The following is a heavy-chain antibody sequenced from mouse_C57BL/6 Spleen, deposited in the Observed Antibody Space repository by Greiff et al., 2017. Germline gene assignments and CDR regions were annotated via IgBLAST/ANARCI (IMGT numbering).Heavy chain of an antibody. CDR2: ISYDGSN. CDR3: ARSPYGNWYFDV. V-gene: IGHV3-6*01. CDR1: GYSITSGYY. J-gene: IGHJ1*03. D-gene: IGHD2-1*01. Sequence: EVQLQQSGPGLVKPSQSLSLTCSVTGYSITSGYYWNWIRQFPGNKLEWMGYISYDGSNNYNPSLKNRISITRDTSKNQFFLKLNSVTTEDTATYYCARSPYGNWYFDVWGTGTTVTVSS.